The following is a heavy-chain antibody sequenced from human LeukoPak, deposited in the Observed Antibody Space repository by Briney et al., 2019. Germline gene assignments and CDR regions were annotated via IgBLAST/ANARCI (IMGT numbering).Heavy chain of an antibody. CDR2: INAGNGNT. CDR1: GYTFTSYA. CDR3: ARVPFPPKNWFDP. J-gene: IGHJ5*02. D-gene: IGHD3-16*01. V-gene: IGHV1-3*01. Sequence: ASVKVSCKASGYTFTSYAMHWVRQALGQRLEWMGWINAGNGNTKYSQKFQGRVTITRDTSASTAYMELSSLRSEDTAVYYCARVPFPPKNWFDPWGQGTLVTVSS.